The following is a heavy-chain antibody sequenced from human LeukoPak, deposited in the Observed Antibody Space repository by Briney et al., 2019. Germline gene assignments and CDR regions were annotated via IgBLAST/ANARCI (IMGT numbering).Heavy chain of an antibody. J-gene: IGHJ4*02. Sequence: PGGSLRLSCAAPGFTFSSYAMSWVRQAPGKGLEWVSAISGSGGRTYYADSVKGRFTISRDNSKNTLYLQMNSLRAEDTAVYYCAKLDCSSTSCYTYRSFFYFDYWGQGTLVTVSS. D-gene: IGHD2-2*02. V-gene: IGHV3-23*01. CDR1: GFTFSSYA. CDR2: ISGSGGRT. CDR3: AKLDCSSTSCYTYRSFFYFDY.